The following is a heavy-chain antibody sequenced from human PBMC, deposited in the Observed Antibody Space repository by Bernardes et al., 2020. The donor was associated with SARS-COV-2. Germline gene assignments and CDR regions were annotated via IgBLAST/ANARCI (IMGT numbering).Heavy chain of an antibody. CDR3: AKDNRDVVATMVDS. D-gene: IGHD5-12*01. V-gene: IGHV3-9*01. Sequence: GGSLRLSCAASGFAFRDYAMHWVRQAPGKGLEWVSGINWNSGTIAYADSVKGRFTISRDNAKNSLYLQMNSLRVEDTAFYYCAKDNRDVVATMVDSWGQGTLVTVSS. CDR2: INWNSGTI. J-gene: IGHJ4*02. CDR1: GFAFRDYA.